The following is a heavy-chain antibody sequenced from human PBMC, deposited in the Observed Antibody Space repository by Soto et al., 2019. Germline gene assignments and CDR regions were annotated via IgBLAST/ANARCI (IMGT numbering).Heavy chain of an antibody. Sequence: PGGSLRLSCVGSGFTFSSYWMNWVRQAPGKGLEWVANIKQDGSEKYYVDSVKGRFTISRDNAKNSLCLQVNSLRAEDTAVYYCARRPKGPGYSYSWGDAFDIWGQGTMVTVSS. CDR3: ARRPKGPGYSYSWGDAFDI. CDR2: IKQDGSEK. D-gene: IGHD6-13*01. CDR1: GFTFSSYW. V-gene: IGHV3-7*02. J-gene: IGHJ3*02.